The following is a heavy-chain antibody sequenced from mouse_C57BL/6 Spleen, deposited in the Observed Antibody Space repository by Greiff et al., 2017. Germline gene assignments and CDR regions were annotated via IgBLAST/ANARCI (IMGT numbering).Heavy chain of an antibody. D-gene: IGHD1-1*01. CDR3: ARKGSTTVRYFDV. J-gene: IGHJ1*03. CDR2: INPNNGGT. V-gene: IGHV1-18*01. CDR1: GYTFTDYN. Sequence: VQLKESGPELVKPGASVKIPCKASGYTFTDYNMDWVKQSHGKSLEWIGDINPNNGGTIYNQKFKGKATLTVDKSSSTAYMELRSLTSEDTAVYYCARKGSTTVRYFDVWGTGTTVTVSS.